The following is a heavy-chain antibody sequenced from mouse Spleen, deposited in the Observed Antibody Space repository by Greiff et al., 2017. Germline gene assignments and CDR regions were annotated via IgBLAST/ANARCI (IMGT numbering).Heavy chain of an antibody. Sequence: DVKLVESGGGLVQPGGSLKLSCAASGFTFSDYYMYWVRQTPEKRLEWVAYISNGGGSTYYPDTVKGRFTISRDNAKNTLYLQMSRLKSEDTAMYYCARQRDYGSSYGYFDVWGTGTTVTVSS. D-gene: IGHD1-1*01. J-gene: IGHJ1*03. CDR2: ISNGGGST. CDR1: GFTFSDYY. CDR3: ARQRDYGSSYGYFDV. V-gene: IGHV5-12*01.